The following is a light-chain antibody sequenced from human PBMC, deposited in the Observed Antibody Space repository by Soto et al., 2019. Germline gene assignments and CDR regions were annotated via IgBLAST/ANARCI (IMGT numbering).Light chain of an antibody. CDR1: QSVTDY. CDR3: QQRRDWAFS. J-gene: IGKJ3*01. Sequence: EIVLTQSPATLSLSPGERATLSCRASQSVTDYLGWYQQKPGQAPRLLIYDASNRATGIPARFSGSGFGTDFTLTISSIAPEDFAVYYCQQRRDWAFSFGPGTKVHI. V-gene: IGKV3-11*01. CDR2: DAS.